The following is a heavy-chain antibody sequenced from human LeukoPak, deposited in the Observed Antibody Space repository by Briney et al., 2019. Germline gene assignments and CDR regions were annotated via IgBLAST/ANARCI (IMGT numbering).Heavy chain of an antibody. D-gene: IGHD6-19*01. CDR2: ISSSSSTI. Sequence: GGSLRLSCAASGFTFSSYSMNWVRQAPGKGLEWVSYISSSSSTIYYADSVKGRFTISRDNAKNSLYLQMNSLRAEDTAVYYCAKDQEEQWLGFFFDYWGQGTLVTVSS. V-gene: IGHV3-48*04. J-gene: IGHJ4*02. CDR3: AKDQEEQWLGFFFDY. CDR1: GFTFSSYS.